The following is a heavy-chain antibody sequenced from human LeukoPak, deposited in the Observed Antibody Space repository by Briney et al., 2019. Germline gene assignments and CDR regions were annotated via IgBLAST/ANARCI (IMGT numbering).Heavy chain of an antibody. CDR1: GFTFSDYG. J-gene: IGHJ6*02. CDR3: ARGGFCTGTSCSPSAPAPYYYYGMDV. V-gene: IGHV3-30*03. Sequence: PGGSLRLSCAASGFTFSDYGMHWVRQAPGKGLEWVAVISYDGSNKYSADSVKGRFTISRDNSKNTLYLQMNSLRAEDTAVYYCARGGFCTGTSCSPSAPAPYYYYGMDVWGQGTTVTVSS. CDR2: ISYDGSNK. D-gene: IGHD2-2*01.